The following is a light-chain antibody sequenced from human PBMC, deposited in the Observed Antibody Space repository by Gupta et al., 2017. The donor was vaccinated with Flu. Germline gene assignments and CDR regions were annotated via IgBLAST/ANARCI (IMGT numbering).Light chain of an antibody. CDR1: TSNIGNNY. V-gene: IGLV1-51*02. Sequence: KVTISCSGSTSNIGNNYVAWYQQLPGTAPKLVIWEDNKRPSGIPDRFSGSKSDTSATLGITGLQTGDEADYFCGKWDSRLGAWVFGGGTKLTVL. J-gene: IGLJ3*02. CDR2: EDN. CDR3: GKWDSRLGAWV.